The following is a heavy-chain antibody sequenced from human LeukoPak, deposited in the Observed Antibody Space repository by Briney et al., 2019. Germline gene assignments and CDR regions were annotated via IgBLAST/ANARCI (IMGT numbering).Heavy chain of an antibody. Sequence: GGSLRLSCAASGFTFSDYYMSWIRQAPGKGLEWVSYISSSSSSYTNYADSVKGRFTISRDNAKNSLYLQMNSLRAEDTAVYYCARDSLSLEMWVRGPPGYFDYWGQGTLVTASS. CDR2: ISSSSSSYT. D-gene: IGHD3-10*01. CDR1: GFTFSDYY. V-gene: IGHV3-11*06. CDR3: ARDSLSLEMWVRGPPGYFDY. J-gene: IGHJ4*02.